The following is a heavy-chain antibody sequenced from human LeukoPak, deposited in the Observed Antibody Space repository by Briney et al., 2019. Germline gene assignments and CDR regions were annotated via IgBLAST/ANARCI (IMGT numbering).Heavy chain of an antibody. Sequence: PSETLSLTCTVSGGSVSSGNYYWSWIRQPPGKGLEWIGYIHSSGSTNSSPSLKSRVTISLDTSKNQFSLRLSSVTAADTAVYYCARDSYSDSSGYFQDVFDIWGQGTMVTVSS. V-gene: IGHV4-61*01. CDR2: IHSSGST. CDR1: GGSVSSGNYY. J-gene: IGHJ3*02. D-gene: IGHD3-22*01. CDR3: ARDSYSDSSGYFQDVFDI.